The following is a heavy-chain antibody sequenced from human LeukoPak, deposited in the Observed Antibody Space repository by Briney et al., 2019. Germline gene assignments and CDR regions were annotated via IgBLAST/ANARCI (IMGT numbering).Heavy chain of an antibody. V-gene: IGHV3-48*03. D-gene: IGHD3-16*01. J-gene: IGHJ3*02. CDR3: ARVGWVLRYAFDI. CDR1: GFSLSSYE. Sequence: GGSLRLSCEASGFSLSSYEMNWVRQAPGKGLEWVSHISSRGSTIYYADSVKGRFTISRDDAKNSLYLQMNSLRAEDTAVYYCARVGWVLRYAFDIWGQGTMVTVSS. CDR2: ISSRGSTI.